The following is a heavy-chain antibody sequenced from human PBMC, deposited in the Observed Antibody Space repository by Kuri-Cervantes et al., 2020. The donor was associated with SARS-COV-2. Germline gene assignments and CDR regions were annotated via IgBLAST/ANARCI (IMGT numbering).Heavy chain of an antibody. CDR3: ARSQRKRGYSYAETQLSLDP. CDR1: GGSISSGGYY. Sequence: GSLRLSCTVPGGSISSGGYYWSWIRQPPGKGLEWIGEINHSGSTNYNPSLKSRVTISVDTSKNQFSLKLSSVTAADTAVYYCARSQRKRGYSYAETQLSLDPWGQGTLVTVSS. D-gene: IGHD5-18*01. J-gene: IGHJ5*02. CDR2: INHSGST. V-gene: IGHV4-39*07.